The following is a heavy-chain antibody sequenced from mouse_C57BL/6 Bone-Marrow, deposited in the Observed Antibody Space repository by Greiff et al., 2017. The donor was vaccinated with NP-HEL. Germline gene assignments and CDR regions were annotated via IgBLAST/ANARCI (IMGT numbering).Heavy chain of an antibody. CDR3: ARPPGSSSYAMDY. CDR1: GFTFSSYG. CDR2: ISSGGSYT. Sequence: EVQLVESGGDLVKPGGSLKLSCAASGFTFSSYGMSWVRQTPDKRLEWVATISSGGSYTYYPDSVKGRFTISRDNAKNTLYLQMSSLKSEDTAMYYCARPPGSSSYAMDYWGQGTSVTVSS. D-gene: IGHD1-1*01. J-gene: IGHJ4*01. V-gene: IGHV5-6*01.